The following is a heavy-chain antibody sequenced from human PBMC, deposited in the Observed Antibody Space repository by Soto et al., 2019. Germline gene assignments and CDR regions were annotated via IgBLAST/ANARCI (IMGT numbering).Heavy chain of an antibody. CDR3: AREVAATAAGYDY. Sequence: SVKVSCKXSGGTFSSYAISWVRQAPGQGLEWMGGIIPIFGTANYAQKFQGRVTITADESTSTAYMELSSLRSEDTAVYYCAREVAATAAGYDYWGQGTLVTVSS. J-gene: IGHJ4*02. D-gene: IGHD6-13*01. CDR2: IIPIFGTA. V-gene: IGHV1-69*13. CDR1: GGTFSSYA.